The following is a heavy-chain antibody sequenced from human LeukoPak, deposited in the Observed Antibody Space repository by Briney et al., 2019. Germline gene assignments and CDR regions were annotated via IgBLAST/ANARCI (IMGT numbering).Heavy chain of an antibody. CDR2: INPSGGST. Sequence: ASVKVSCKASGYTFTSYYMHWVRQAPGQGLEWMGIINPSGGSTSYAQKFQGRVTMTRDTSTSTVYMELSSLRSEDTAVYYCAREQLNYYDCSGYYDYWGQGTLVTVSS. CDR3: AREQLNYYDCSGYYDY. J-gene: IGHJ4*02. CDR1: GYTFTSYY. D-gene: IGHD3-22*01. V-gene: IGHV1-46*01.